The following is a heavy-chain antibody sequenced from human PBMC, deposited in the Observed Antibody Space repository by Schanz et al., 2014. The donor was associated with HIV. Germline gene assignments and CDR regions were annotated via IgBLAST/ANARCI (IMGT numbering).Heavy chain of an antibody. CDR2: ISESGGST. D-gene: IGHD3-22*01. CDR3: AKPEYDTSGNSQSHFDY. V-gene: IGHV3-23*01. Sequence: QLLESGGGLVQPGGLLRLSCAASGFTFSGFAMSWVRQTPGKGLEWVSAISESGGSTYYADSVKGRFTFSRDNSKNTLYLQMNTLRAEDTAVYYCAKPEYDTSGNSQSHFDYWGQGTLVSVSS. J-gene: IGHJ4*02. CDR1: GFTFSGFA.